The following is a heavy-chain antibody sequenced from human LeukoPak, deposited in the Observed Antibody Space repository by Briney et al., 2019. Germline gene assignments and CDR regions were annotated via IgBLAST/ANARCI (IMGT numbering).Heavy chain of an antibody. Sequence: GGSLRLSCAASGLTVSSNYMSWVRRAPGKGLEWVSVLYSGGNTYYADSVKGRFSISRDNSKNTLYLQMNSLRAEDTAVYYCAFYGSGRYYFDYWGQGTLVTVSS. CDR2: LYSGGNT. J-gene: IGHJ4*02. D-gene: IGHD3-10*01. V-gene: IGHV3-53*01. CDR3: AFYGSGRYYFDY. CDR1: GLTVSSNY.